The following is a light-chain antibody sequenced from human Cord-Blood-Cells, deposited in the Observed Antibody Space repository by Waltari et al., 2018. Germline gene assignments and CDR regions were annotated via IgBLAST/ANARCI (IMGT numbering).Light chain of an antibody. Sequence: QSALTQPASVSGSPGQSITISCTGTSSDVGGYNYVSWYQQHPGKAPQLMIYDVSNRPSGVSNRFAGSKSGTTASLTISGLQAEDEADYYCSSYTSSSTLWGFGGGTKLTVL. V-gene: IGLV2-14*01. CDR3: SSYTSSSTLWG. J-gene: IGLJ3*02. CDR2: DVS. CDR1: SSDVGGYNY.